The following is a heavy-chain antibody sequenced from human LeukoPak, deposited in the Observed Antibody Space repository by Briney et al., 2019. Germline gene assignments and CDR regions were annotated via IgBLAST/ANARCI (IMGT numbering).Heavy chain of an antibody. CDR3: VGDFDY. CDR2: ISYDGSNK. J-gene: IGHJ4*02. CDR1: GFTFSSYG. Sequence: GRSLRLSCAASGFTFSSYGMHWVRQAPGKGLEWVAVISYDGSNKYYADSVKGRFTISRDNSKNMLYLQMNSLKAEDAAVYYCVGDFDYWGQGTLVTVSS. V-gene: IGHV3-30*03.